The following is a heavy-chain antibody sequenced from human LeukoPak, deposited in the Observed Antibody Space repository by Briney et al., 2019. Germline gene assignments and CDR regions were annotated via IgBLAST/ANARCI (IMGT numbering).Heavy chain of an antibody. V-gene: IGHV3-74*01. CDR3: TRSGGLDV. D-gene: IGHD6-25*01. CDR2: IDEGGSTA. CDR1: GFSFSSYW. Sequence: GGSLRLSCAASGFSFSSYWMYWVRQAPGKGLVWVSRIDEGGSTASYADSVKGRFTISRDNAKNTVYLQMNSLRGEDTAIYYCTRSGGLDVWGQGAAVTVSS. J-gene: IGHJ6*02.